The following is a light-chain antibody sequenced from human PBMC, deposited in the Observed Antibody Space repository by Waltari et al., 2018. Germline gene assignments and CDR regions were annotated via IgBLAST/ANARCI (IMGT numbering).Light chain of an antibody. V-gene: IGLV3-10*01. J-gene: IGLJ3*02. CDR2: EDI. CDR1: ALSKQS. Sequence: SYELTQPPSVSVSPGQTARITCSGDALSKQSAYWDQQKSGQAPVLVIYEDIKRPTGIPERFSGSSSGTTATLTISGAHVDDEADYYCYSTDFSGHDRVFGGGTKLTIL. CDR3: YSTDFSGHDRV.